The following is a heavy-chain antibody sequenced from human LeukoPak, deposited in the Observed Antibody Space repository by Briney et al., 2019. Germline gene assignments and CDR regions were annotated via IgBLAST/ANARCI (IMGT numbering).Heavy chain of an antibody. V-gene: IGHV4-61*08. CDR1: GGSISSGGYY. J-gene: IGHJ6*02. Sequence: PSETLSLTCTVSGGSISSGGYYWSWIRQPPGKGLEWIEHIYSSGSTNYNPSLKSRVTISVDTSKNQFALKLSSVTAADTAVYYCATVRKGYYYGMDVWGQGTTVTVSS. CDR2: IYSSGST. D-gene: IGHD3-16*01. CDR3: ATVRKGYYYGMDV.